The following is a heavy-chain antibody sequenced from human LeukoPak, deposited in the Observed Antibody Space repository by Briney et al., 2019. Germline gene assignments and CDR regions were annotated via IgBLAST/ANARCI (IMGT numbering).Heavy chain of an antibody. CDR1: GGTFSSYA. D-gene: IGHD2-2*01. CDR2: IIPIFGTA. J-gene: IGHJ1*01. Sequence: KVSCKASGGTFSSYAISWVRQAPGQGLEWMGGIIPIFGTANYAQKFQGRVTITADESTSTAYMEQSSLRSEDTAVYYCARTGPLVVPVAEYFQHWGQGTLVTVSS. V-gene: IGHV1-69*01. CDR3: ARTGPLVVPVAEYFQH.